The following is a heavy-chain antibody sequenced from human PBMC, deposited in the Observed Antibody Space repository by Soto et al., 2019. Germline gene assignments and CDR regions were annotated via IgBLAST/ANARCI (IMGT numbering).Heavy chain of an antibody. CDR2: MNPGSGDT. D-gene: IGHD3-16*01. CDR3: ARMETFGSLNWFDP. CDR1: GYSFTNSD. J-gene: IGHJ5*02. V-gene: IGHV1-8*01. Sequence: ASVKVSCKASGYSFTNSDVSWVRQATGQGLEWMGWMNPGSGDTGYAQKFRGRVTMTRDISIATAYMELSSLRSDDTAIYYCARMETFGSLNWFDPWGQGTLVTVSS.